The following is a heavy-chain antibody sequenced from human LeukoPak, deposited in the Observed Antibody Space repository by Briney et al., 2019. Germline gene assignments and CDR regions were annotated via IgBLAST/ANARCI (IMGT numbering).Heavy chain of an antibody. CDR3: ARDSSRRPQKYDIATSFSTEN. CDR1: GYTFTDYY. J-gene: IGHJ4*02. CDR2: INPKIGGT. V-gene: IGHV1-2*02. Sequence: ASVKVSCKTSGYTFTDYYIHWVRQAPGQGLESMGWINPKIGGTNYAPRFQGRVSMTSDTSITTAYMQLRRVTSDDTAVYYCARDSSRRPQKYDIATSFSTENWGQGTLVAVFS. D-gene: IGHD3-9*01.